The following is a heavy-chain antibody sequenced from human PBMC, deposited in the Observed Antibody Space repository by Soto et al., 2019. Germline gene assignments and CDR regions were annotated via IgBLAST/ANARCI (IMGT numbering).Heavy chain of an antibody. CDR2: ITSDSSTI. Sequence: GGSLRLSCAASGFTFSTYSINWVRQAPGKGLEWLSYITSDSSTISYADSVKGRFTVSRDNAKNSLYLQMNSLRDEDTAVYYCARVGRGVYGMDVWGQGTSVTVSS. CDR3: ARVGRGVYGMDV. D-gene: IGHD2-8*01. J-gene: IGHJ6*02. CDR1: GFTFSTYS. V-gene: IGHV3-48*02.